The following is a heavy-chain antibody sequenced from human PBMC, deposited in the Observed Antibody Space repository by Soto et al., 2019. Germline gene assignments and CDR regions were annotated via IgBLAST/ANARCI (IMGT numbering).Heavy chain of an antibody. V-gene: IGHV4-39*01. Sequence: SETLSLTCTVSGGSISSSSYYWGWIRQPPGKGLEWIGRIYYSGSTYYNPSLKSRCTISVDTSKNQFSLRLSSVTDAATDVYYCERLGLRGLDRLPGSYYYGMDVWGQGHTVTVSS. CDR1: GGSISSSSYY. J-gene: IGHJ6*02. CDR2: IYYSGST. CDR3: ERLGLRGLDRLPGSYYYGMDV. D-gene: IGHD1-1*01.